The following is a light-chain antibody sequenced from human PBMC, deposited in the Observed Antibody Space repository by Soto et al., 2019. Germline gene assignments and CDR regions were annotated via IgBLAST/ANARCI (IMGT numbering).Light chain of an antibody. CDR1: QDIQKW. CDR2: AAS. CDR3: HQASSFPYT. J-gene: IGKJ3*01. V-gene: IGKV1-12*01. Sequence: DIQMTQSPSFVSASVGDTINITCRASQDIQKWLAWYQQKPGKAPKVLIYAASNLESGVSSRFSGSGSGTEFSLTISSLQTKDFATYFCHQASSFPYTFGPGTKVDIK.